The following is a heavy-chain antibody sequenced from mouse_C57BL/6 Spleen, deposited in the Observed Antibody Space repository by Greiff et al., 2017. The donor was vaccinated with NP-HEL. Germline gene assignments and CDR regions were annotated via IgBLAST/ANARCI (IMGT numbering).Heavy chain of an antibody. D-gene: IGHD3-3*01. CDR1: GFTFSDYG. Sequence: DVQLVESGGGLVQPGGSLKLSCAASGFTFSDYGMAWVRQAPRKGPEWVAFISNLAYSIYYADTVTGRFTISRENAKNTLYLEMSSLRSEDTAMYYCARGDLYAMDYWGQGTSVTVSS. J-gene: IGHJ4*01. V-gene: IGHV5-15*01. CDR3: ARGDLYAMDY. CDR2: ISNLAYSI.